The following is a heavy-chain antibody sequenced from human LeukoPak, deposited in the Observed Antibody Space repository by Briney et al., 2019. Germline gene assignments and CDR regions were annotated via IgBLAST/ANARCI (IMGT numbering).Heavy chain of an antibody. CDR3: ARALSVTTFVD. CDR1: GGSISGYY. CDR2: IYHSGST. J-gene: IGHJ4*02. D-gene: IGHD4-11*01. V-gene: IGHV4-59*01. Sequence: PPETLSLTCTVSGGSISGYYWSWIRQPPGKGLEWIGYIYHSGSTNYNPSLKSRVTLSVGTSKNQFSLKLSSVTAADTAVYYCARALSVTTFVDWGQGTLVTVSS.